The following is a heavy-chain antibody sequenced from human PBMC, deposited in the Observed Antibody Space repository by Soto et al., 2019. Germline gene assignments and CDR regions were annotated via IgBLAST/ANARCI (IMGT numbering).Heavy chain of an antibody. V-gene: IGHV1-18*01. D-gene: IGHD6-19*01. CDR1: GYTFTSYG. CDR2: ISAYNGNT. J-gene: IGHJ4*02. CDR3: ARRLSGWYPRQLDY. Sequence: GASVKVSCKASGYTFTSYGISWVRQTPGQGLEWMGWISAYNGNTNYAQKLQGRVTMTTDTSTSTAYMELRSLRSDDTAVYYCARRLSGWYPRQLDYWGQGTLVTVSS.